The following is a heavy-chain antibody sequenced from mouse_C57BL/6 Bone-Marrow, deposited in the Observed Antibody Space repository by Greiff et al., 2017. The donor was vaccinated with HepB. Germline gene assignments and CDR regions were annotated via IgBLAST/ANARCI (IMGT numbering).Heavy chain of an antibody. J-gene: IGHJ2*01. V-gene: IGHV3-6*01. D-gene: IGHD1-1*01. CDR2: ISYDGSN. CDR3: ARSSSPFDY. CDR1: GYSITSGYY. Sequence: DVQLQESGPGLVKPSQSLSLTCSVTGYSITSGYYWNWIRQFPGNKLEWMGYISYDGSNNYNPSLKNRISITRDTSKNQFFLKLNSVTTEDTATYYCARSSSPFDYWGQGTTLTVSS.